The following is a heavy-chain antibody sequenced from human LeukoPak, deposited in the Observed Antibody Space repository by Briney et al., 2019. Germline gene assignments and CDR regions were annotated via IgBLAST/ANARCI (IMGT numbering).Heavy chain of an antibody. J-gene: IGHJ6*02. CDR2: ISSSSSYI. D-gene: IGHD6-19*01. Sequence: GGSLRLSCAASGFTFSSYSMDWVRQAPGKGLEWVSSISSSSSYIYYADSVKGRFTISRDNAKNSLYLQMNSLRAEDTAVYYCARGIAVAGTETYYYGMDVWGQGTTVTVSS. CDR1: GFTFSSYS. V-gene: IGHV3-21*01. CDR3: ARGIAVAGTETYYYGMDV.